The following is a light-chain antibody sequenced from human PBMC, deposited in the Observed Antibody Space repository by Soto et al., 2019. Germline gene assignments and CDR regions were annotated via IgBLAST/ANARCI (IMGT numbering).Light chain of an antibody. CDR1: QSVSSSY. CDR2: GAS. J-gene: IGKJ5*01. Sequence: EIGLTQSPGTLSLSPGERATLSCRASQSVSSSYLAWYQQKPGQAPRLLIYGASSRATGIPDRFSGSGSGTHFTLTISRLEPEDFAVYYCRQYDSSPLTFGQGTRLEIK. CDR3: RQYDSSPLT. V-gene: IGKV3-20*01.